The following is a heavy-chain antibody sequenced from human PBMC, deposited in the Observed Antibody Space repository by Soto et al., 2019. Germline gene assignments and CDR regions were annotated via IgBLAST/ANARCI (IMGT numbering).Heavy chain of an antibody. CDR1: GYTFASYG. Sequence: GASVKVSCKASGYTFASYGISWVRQAPGQGLEWMGWISAYNGNTNYAQMFQGRVTMTTDTFTRTAYMEVRSLRSDVTAVYYCAREGTCSSTSCPTYFSFGMDVWGQGTTLTVSS. CDR2: ISAYNGNT. J-gene: IGHJ6*02. D-gene: IGHD2-2*01. CDR3: AREGTCSSTSCPTYFSFGMDV. V-gene: IGHV1-18*01.